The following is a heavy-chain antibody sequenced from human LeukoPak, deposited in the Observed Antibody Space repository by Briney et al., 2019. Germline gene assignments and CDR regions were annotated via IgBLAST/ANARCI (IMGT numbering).Heavy chain of an antibody. V-gene: IGHV4-4*07. CDR2: IYTSGST. CDR1: GGSISSYY. Sequence: PSETLSLTCTVSGGSISSYYWSWIRQPAGKGLEWIGRIYTSGSTNYNPSLKSRVTMSVDTSKNQFSLKLSSVTAADTAVYYCARHRGLMITFGGVNLNNWFDPWGQGTLVTVSS. D-gene: IGHD3-16*01. CDR3: ARHRGLMITFGGVNLNNWFDP. J-gene: IGHJ5*02.